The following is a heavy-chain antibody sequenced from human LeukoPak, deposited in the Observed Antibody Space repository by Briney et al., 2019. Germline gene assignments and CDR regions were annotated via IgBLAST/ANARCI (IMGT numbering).Heavy chain of an antibody. CDR3: AKDLGGEGGSGFPGY. J-gene: IGHJ4*02. CDR1: GCTFSGYG. Sequence: GRSLRLSCAASGCTFSGYGMHWVRQAPGKGLEWVAVIWSNGNTKYYADSVKGRFTISRDNSKNTLCLQMNSLRTEDTAVYYCAKDLGGEGGSGFPGYWGRGTLVTVSS. D-gene: IGHD3-10*01. CDR2: IWSNGNTK. V-gene: IGHV3-33*06.